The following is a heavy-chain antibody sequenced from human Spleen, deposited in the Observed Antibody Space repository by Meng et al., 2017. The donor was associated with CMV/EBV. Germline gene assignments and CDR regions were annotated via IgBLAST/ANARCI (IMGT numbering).Heavy chain of an antibody. J-gene: IGHJ4*02. Sequence: FITYHLHWVRQAPGQGLEWMGVINHGSGEPNYAQKFQGRVSMTRDTSTSTVYMELNSLRSEDTAEYYCARDEGYCSSTNCYKSRFDYWGQGTLVTVSS. CDR1: FITYH. D-gene: IGHD2-2*02. V-gene: IGHV1-46*01. CDR3: ARDEGYCSSTNCYKSRFDY. CDR2: INHGSGEP.